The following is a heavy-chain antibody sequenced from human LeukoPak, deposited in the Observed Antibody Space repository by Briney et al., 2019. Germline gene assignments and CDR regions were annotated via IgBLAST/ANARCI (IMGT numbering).Heavy chain of an antibody. CDR1: GFTVSNNY. CDR3: TRDISGYFSDY. V-gene: IGHV3-53*01. CDR2: IYSGGGT. J-gene: IGHJ4*02. D-gene: IGHD3-22*01. Sequence: GGSLRLSCAASGFTVSNNYMSWVRQAPGKGLEWVSIIYSGGGTFYADSVKGRFTISRDSSRNTLYLQMNSLRAEDTAVYYCTRDISGYFSDYWGQGTLVTVSS.